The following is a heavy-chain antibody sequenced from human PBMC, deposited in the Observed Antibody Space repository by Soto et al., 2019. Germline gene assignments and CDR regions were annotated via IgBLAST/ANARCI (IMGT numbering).Heavy chain of an antibody. CDR3: AKAGYYDILTGYYFDI. V-gene: IGHV3-23*01. CDR2: ISGSGGST. D-gene: IGHD3-9*01. CDR1: GFTFSSYA. Sequence: GGSLRLSCAASGFTFSSYAMSWVRQAPGKGLEWVSAISGSGGSTYYADSVKGRFTISRDNSKNTLYLQMNSLRAGDTAVYYCAKAGYYDILTGYYFDIWGQGTMVTVSS. J-gene: IGHJ3*02.